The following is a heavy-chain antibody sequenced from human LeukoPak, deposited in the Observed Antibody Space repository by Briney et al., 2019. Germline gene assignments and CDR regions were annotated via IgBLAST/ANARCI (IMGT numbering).Heavy chain of an antibody. J-gene: IGHJ4*02. CDR1: GFTFSSYS. D-gene: IGHD5-12*01. CDR2: ISSSSSYI. V-gene: IGHV3-21*01. CDR3: AREASAYSGYARADY. Sequence: GGSLRLSCAASGFTFSSYSMNWVRQAPGKGLEWGSSISSSSSYIYYADSVKGRFTISRDNAKNSLYLQMNSLRAEDTAVYYCAREASAYSGYARADYWGQGNLVTVSS.